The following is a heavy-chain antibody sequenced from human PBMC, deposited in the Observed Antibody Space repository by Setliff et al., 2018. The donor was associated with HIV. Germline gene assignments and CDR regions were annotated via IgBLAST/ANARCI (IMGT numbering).Heavy chain of an antibody. Sequence: SETLSLTCAVYGGSFSGYYWSWIRQPPGKGLEWIGNIFYRGSTYYNPSLKSRVTISVDTSKNQFSLKLTSVTAADTAVYYCARGQGERYNFWSGYLYYFDYWGQGTLVTVSS. V-gene: IGHV4-34*01. D-gene: IGHD3-3*01. CDR3: ARGQGERYNFWSGYLYYFDY. J-gene: IGHJ4*02. CDR1: GGSFSGYY. CDR2: IFYRGST.